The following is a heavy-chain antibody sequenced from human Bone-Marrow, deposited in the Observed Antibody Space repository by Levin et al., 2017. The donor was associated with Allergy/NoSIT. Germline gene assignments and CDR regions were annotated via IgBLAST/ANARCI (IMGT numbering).Heavy chain of an antibody. CDR3: TRADYYYYGMDV. CDR2: IRSKAYGGTT. Sequence: GGSLRLSCTASGFTFGDYAMSWVGQAPGKGREGVGFIRSKAYGGTTEYAASVKGRFTISRDDSKSIAYLQMNSLKTEDTAVYYCTRADYYYYGMDVWGQGTTVTVSS. V-gene: IGHV3-49*04. CDR1: GFTFGDYA. J-gene: IGHJ6*02.